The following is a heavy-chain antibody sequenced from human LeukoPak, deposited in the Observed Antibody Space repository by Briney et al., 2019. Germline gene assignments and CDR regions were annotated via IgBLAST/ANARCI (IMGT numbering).Heavy chain of an antibody. D-gene: IGHD4-23*01. Sequence: PSETLSLTCTVSGGSISSYYWSWIRQPPGKGLEWIGYIYYSGSTNYNPSLKSRVTISVDKSKNQFSLKLSSVTAADTAVYYCARAVAEGMDVWGQGTTVTVSS. CDR3: ARAVAEGMDV. CDR1: GGSISSYY. J-gene: IGHJ6*02. CDR2: IYYSGST. V-gene: IGHV4-59*12.